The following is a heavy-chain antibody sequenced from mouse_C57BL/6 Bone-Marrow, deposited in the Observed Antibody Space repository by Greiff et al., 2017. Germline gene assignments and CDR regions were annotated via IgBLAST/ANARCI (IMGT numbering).Heavy chain of an antibody. CDR2: IDPSDSYT. CDR1: GYTFTSYW. CDR3: ARDYYGSSYDY. J-gene: IGHJ2*01. V-gene: IGHV1-59*01. Sequence: QVQLQQSGAELVRPGTSVKLSCKASGYTFTSYWMHWVKQRPGQGLEWIGVIDPSDSYTNYNQKFKGKATLTEDTSSSTAYMQLSSLTSEDSAVYYCARDYYGSSYDYWGQGTTLTVSS. D-gene: IGHD1-1*01.